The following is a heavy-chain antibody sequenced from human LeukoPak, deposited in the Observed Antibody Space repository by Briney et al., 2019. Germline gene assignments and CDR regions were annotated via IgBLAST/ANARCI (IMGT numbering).Heavy chain of an antibody. J-gene: IGHJ4*02. CDR1: GFSFSSYG. Sequence: GGSLRLSCVASGFSFSSYGMHWVRQAPGKGLEWVAFIRYDGSNKYYADSVKGRFTISRDNSKNTLYLQMNSLRAEDTAVYYCAKDTELYSSLDYWGQGTLVTVSS. CDR3: AKDTELYSSLDY. D-gene: IGHD6-19*01. V-gene: IGHV3-30*02. CDR2: IRYDGSNK.